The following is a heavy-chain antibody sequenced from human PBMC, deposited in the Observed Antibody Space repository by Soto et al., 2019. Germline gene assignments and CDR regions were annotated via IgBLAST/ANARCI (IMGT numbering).Heavy chain of an antibody. Sequence: QVQLQESGPGLVKPSQTLSLTCTVSGGSISSGGYYWTWIRQHPGKGLEWIGYNYYSGITYYNPSLKSRVTISLDPSKIQFSLRRSSVTAADTVVYYCARGSSIAGLYYGMDVWGQGTTVTVSS. J-gene: IGHJ6*02. CDR2: NYYSGIT. CDR1: GGSISSGGYY. CDR3: ARGSSIAGLYYGMDV. V-gene: IGHV4-31*03. D-gene: IGHD6-6*01.